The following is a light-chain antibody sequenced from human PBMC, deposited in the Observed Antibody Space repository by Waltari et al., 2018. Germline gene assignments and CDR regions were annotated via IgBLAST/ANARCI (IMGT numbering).Light chain of an antibody. CDR2: DAS. J-gene: IGKJ3*01. V-gene: IGKV1-33*01. Sequence: DIQMTQSPSSLSASVGDRITITCQASQDIRDSLNWYQQKPGKAPKLLIYDASNLETGVPSRFSGSGSGTDFTLTINSLQSEDFATYYCQQYTDYPFTFGPGTKVDIK. CDR1: QDIRDS. CDR3: QQYTDYPFT.